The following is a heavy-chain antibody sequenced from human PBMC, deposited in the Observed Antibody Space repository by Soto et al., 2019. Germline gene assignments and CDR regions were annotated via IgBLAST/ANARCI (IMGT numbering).Heavy chain of an antibody. V-gene: IGHV1-46*01. J-gene: IGHJ3*02. D-gene: IGHD3-9*01. CDR1: GYTFTSYY. Sequence: ASVKVSCKASGYTFTSYYMHWVRQAPGQGLEWMGIINPSGGSTSYAQKFQGRVTMTRDTSTSTVYMELSSLRSDDTAVYYCALGYFDWHDAFDIWGQGTMVTVSS. CDR2: INPSGGST. CDR3: ALGYFDWHDAFDI.